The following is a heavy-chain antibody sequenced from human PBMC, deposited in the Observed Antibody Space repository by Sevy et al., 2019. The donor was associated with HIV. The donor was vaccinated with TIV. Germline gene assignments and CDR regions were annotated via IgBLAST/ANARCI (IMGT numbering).Heavy chain of an antibody. CDR3: ARKYDSSGYFDS. Sequence: GGSLRLSCAASGFTFSNYAMNWVRQAPGKGLEWVSGISGSGGSGDNTYYADSVKGRFTISRDDSKNSLYLQMNSLRAEDTAVYYCARKYDSSGYFDSWGQRTLVTVSS. J-gene: IGHJ5*01. CDR1: GFTFSNYA. V-gene: IGHV3-23*01. D-gene: IGHD3-22*01. CDR2: ISGSGGSGDNT.